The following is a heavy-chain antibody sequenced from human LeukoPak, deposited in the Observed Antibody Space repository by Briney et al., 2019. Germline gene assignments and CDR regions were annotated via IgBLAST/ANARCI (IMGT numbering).Heavy chain of an antibody. D-gene: IGHD3-22*01. CDR3: AREAYYYDSSGYYYTFDY. Sequence: SETLPLTCTVSGGSISSYYWSWIRQPPGKGLEWIGYIYYSGSTNYNPSLKSRVTISVDTSKNQFSLKLSSVTAADTAVYYCAREAYYYDSSGYYYTFDYWGQGTLVTVSS. CDR1: GGSISSYY. J-gene: IGHJ4*02. CDR2: IYYSGST. V-gene: IGHV4-59*01.